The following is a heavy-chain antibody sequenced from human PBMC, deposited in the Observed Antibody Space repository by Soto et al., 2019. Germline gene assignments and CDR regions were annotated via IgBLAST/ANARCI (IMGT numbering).Heavy chain of an antibody. CDR3: ATSYGSGSRPFDY. V-gene: IGHV1-69*02. Sequence: QVQLVQSGAEVKKPGSSVKVSCKASGDTFNVYTISWVRQAPGQGLEWMGRIIPMLGMSNYAQKFQDRVTIIADKSTSTDYMQLSSLRSEDTDIYYCATSYGSGSRPFDYWGQGTLVTVSS. CDR1: GDTFNVYT. CDR2: IIPMLGMS. D-gene: IGHD3-10*01. J-gene: IGHJ4*02.